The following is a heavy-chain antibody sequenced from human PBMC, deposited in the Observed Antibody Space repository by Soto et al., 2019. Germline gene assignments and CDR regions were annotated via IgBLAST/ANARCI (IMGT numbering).Heavy chain of an antibody. CDR1: GGAISTYY. D-gene: IGHD3-3*01. CDR3: ARGQRFSDWFDP. Sequence: QVHLQESGPGLVKPSETLSLTCTVSGGAISTYYWTWIRQPAGKGLEWIGRIYSSGSTKYNSSLLSRVTMSLDTSNNQFSLRLTSVTAADTAVYYCARGQRFSDWFDPWGQGTLVTVSS. CDR2: IYSSGST. V-gene: IGHV4-4*07. J-gene: IGHJ5*02.